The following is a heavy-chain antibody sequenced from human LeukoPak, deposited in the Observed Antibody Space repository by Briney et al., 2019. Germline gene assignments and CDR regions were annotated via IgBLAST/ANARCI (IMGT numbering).Heavy chain of an antibody. V-gene: IGHV4-30-4*01. CDR2: IYYSGST. J-gene: IGHJ6*04. CDR1: GGSISSGDYY. Sequence: SETLSLTCTVSGGSISSGDYYWSWIRQPPGKGLEWIGYIYYSGSTYYNPSLKSRVTMSVDTSKNQFSLKLSSVTAADTAVYYCARASRLYPRLYYYYGMDVWGKGTTVTVSS. CDR3: ARASRLYPRLYYYYGMDV. D-gene: IGHD2/OR15-2a*01.